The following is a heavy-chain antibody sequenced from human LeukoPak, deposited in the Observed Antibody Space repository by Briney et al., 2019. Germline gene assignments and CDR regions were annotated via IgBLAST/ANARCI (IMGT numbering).Heavy chain of an antibody. CDR3: ARDSGSYSGYYYYYMDV. J-gene: IGHJ6*03. CDR2: ISSSSSYI. D-gene: IGHD1-26*01. CDR1: GFSFSSSD. Sequence: GGSLRLSCAASGFSFSSSDMHWVRQAPGKGLEWVSSISSSSSYIHYADSVKGRFTISRDNAKNSLYLQMNSLRAEDTAVYYCARDSGSYSGYYYYYMDVWGKGTTVTVSS. V-gene: IGHV3-21*01.